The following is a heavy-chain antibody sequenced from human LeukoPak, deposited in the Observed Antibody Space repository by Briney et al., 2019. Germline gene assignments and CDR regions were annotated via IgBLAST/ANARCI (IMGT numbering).Heavy chain of an antibody. CDR2: INDDGTYT. CDR1: GFTSSSYW. J-gene: IGHJ6*03. D-gene: IGHD3-10*01. V-gene: IGHV3-74*01. CDR3: ARDPRVRGLIGNYYYMDV. Sequence: PGGSLRLSCALSGFTSSSYWMHWVRQVPGKGLVWVSRINDDGTYTVYADSVKGRFIISRDNSKNTLYLQMNSLRAEDTALYHCARDPRVRGLIGNYYYMDVWGKGTTVIVSS.